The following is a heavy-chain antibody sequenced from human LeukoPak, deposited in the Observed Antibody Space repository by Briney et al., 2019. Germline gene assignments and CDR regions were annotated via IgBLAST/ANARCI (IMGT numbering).Heavy chain of an antibody. J-gene: IGHJ5*02. CDR3: ARTVDSYNWRENWFDP. Sequence: ASVKVSCKASGYTFSRYGISWVRRAPGHGLEWMGWISAYNGNVKYAQTLQGRVTMTTDTSTSTAYMELRSLTSDDTAVYYCARTVDSYNWRENWFDPWGQGTLVTVSS. V-gene: IGHV1-18*01. CDR1: GYTFSRYG. D-gene: IGHD1-20*01. CDR2: ISAYNGNV.